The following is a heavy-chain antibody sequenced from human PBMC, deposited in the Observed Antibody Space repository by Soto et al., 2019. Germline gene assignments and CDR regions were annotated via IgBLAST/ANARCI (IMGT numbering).Heavy chain of an antibody. Sequence: QVQLQQWGAGLLKPSETLSLTCAVYGRSFSGYYWSWIRQPPGKGLEWIGEINHSGSTNYNPSLKSRVTISVDTSISVDTSKNQFSLKLSSVTAADTAVYYCARYNGGKVLDYWGQGTLVTVSS. CDR1: GRSFSGYY. CDR2: INHSGST. V-gene: IGHV4-34*01. CDR3: ARYNGGKVLDY. J-gene: IGHJ4*02. D-gene: IGHD1-1*01.